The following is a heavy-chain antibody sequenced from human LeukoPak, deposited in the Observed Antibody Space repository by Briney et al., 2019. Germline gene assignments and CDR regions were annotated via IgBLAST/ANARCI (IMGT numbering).Heavy chain of an antibody. Sequence: ASVKVSCKASGYTFTSYGISWVRQAPGQGLEWMGWISAYNGNTNYAQKLQGRVTTTTDTSTSTAYMELRSRRSDDTAVYYCARDLQEDCSSTSCPLDYWGQGTLVTVSS. CDR1: GYTFTSYG. J-gene: IGHJ4*02. V-gene: IGHV1-18*01. D-gene: IGHD2-2*01. CDR2: ISAYNGNT. CDR3: ARDLQEDCSSTSCPLDY.